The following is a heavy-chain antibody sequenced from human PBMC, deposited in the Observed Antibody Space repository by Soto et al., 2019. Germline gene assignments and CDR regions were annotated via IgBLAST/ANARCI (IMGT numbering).Heavy chain of an antibody. Sequence: GESLKISCKGSGYSFTSYWIGWVRQMPGKGLEWMGIIYPGDSDTRYSPSFQGQVTISADKSISTAYLQWSSLKASDTAMYYCVRHLEIPNYGDPSYYYMDVWGKGTTVTVSS. CDR1: GYSFTSYW. V-gene: IGHV5-51*01. CDR3: VRHLEIPNYGDPSYYYMDV. J-gene: IGHJ6*03. D-gene: IGHD4-17*01. CDR2: IYPGDSDT.